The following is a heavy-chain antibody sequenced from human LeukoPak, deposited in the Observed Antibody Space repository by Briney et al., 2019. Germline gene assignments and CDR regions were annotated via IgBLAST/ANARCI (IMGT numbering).Heavy chain of an antibody. CDR2: INPNSGGT. CDR1: GYTFTGYY. V-gene: IGHV1-2*02. D-gene: IGHD4-23*01. CDR3: ARSDMVTPHHDY. Sequence: ASVKVSCKASGYTFTGYYMHWVRQAPGQGLEWMGWINPNSGGTKYAQKFQGRVTMTRDTSISTAYMELSRLRSDDTAVYYCARSDMVTPHHDYWGQGTLVTVSS. J-gene: IGHJ4*02.